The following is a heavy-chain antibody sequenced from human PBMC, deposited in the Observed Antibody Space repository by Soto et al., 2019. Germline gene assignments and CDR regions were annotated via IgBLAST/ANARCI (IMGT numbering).Heavy chain of an antibody. V-gene: IGHV3-23*01. CDR2: ITGSGDST. CDR1: SYTFSWDA. D-gene: IGHD3-22*01. CDR3: AKDVQITTARVDYFDY. Sequence: GCSLRLCYAVSSYTFSWDAMSWVREAPGKGLEWVSVITGSGDSTYYAATVKGRFTISRDNSKNTLYLQMNSLRAEDTAVYYCAKDVQITTARVDYFDYWGQGTLVTVSS. J-gene: IGHJ4*02.